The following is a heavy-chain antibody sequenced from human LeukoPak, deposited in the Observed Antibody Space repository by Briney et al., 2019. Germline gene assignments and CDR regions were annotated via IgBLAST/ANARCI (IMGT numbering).Heavy chain of an antibody. V-gene: IGHV4-34*01. CDR1: GGSFSGYY. J-gene: IGHJ3*02. Sequence: SETLSLTCAVYGGSFSGYYWSWIRQPPGKGLEWIGEINHSGSTNYNPSLKSRVTISVDTSKNQFSLKLSSVTAADTAVYYCAYFQNDAFDIWGQGTMVTVSS. CDR2: INHSGST. D-gene: IGHD2/OR15-2a*01. CDR3: AYFQNDAFDI.